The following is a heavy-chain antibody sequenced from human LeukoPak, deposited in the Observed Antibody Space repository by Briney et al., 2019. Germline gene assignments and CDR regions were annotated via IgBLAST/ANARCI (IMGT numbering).Heavy chain of an antibody. Sequence: ASVTVSRKASGYTFTGYYMHWVRQAPGQGLEWMGWINPNSGGTNYAQKFQGRVTMTRDTSISTAYMELSRLRSDDTAVYYCARDKYYYDSSGPAPFDYWGQGTLVTVSS. CDR3: ARDKYYYDSSGPAPFDY. D-gene: IGHD3-22*01. CDR1: GYTFTGYY. CDR2: INPNSGGT. J-gene: IGHJ4*02. V-gene: IGHV1-2*02.